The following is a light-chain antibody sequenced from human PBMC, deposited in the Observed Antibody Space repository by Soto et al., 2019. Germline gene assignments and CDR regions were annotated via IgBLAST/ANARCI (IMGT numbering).Light chain of an antibody. V-gene: IGKV1-39*01. Sequence: IQKTQSTTPLSSAVGDGVPITCRASQSISSWLAWYQQKPGKAPKLLIYAASRLQSGVPSRFSGSGSGTDFTLTISSLQPEDFATYYCQQSYSTPRFGQ. J-gene: IGKJ5*01. CDR1: QSISSW. CDR3: QQSYSTPR. CDR2: AAS.